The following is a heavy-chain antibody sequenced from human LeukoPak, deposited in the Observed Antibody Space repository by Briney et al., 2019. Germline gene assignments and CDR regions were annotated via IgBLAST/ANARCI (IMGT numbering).Heavy chain of an antibody. Sequence: PGGSLRLSCAASGFTVSSNYMSWVRQAPGKGLEWVSVIYSGGSTYYADSVKGRFTISRDNSKNTLYLQMNSLRAEDTAVYYCARDTYGSGSYYSRFDYWGQGTLVTVSS. CDR3: ARDTYGSGSYYSRFDY. V-gene: IGHV3-53*01. J-gene: IGHJ4*02. D-gene: IGHD3-10*01. CDR2: IYSGGST. CDR1: GFTVSSNY.